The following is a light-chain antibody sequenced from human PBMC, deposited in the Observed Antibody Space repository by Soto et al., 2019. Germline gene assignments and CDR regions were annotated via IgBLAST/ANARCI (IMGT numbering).Light chain of an antibody. V-gene: IGKV3-20*01. CDR1: QSVTSNY. CDR3: QQYGTSPQT. J-gene: IGKJ1*01. CDR2: DTS. Sequence: EIVLTQSPGTLSLSPGERATLSCRASQSVTSNYLAWYQQKPGQAPGLLIYDTSTRASGVPDRFSGSGSETEFTLTISRLEPEDFAVYYCQQYGTSPQTFGQGTKVDFK.